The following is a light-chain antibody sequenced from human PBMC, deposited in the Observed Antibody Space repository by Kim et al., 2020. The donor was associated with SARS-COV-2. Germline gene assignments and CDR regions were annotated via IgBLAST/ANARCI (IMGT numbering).Light chain of an antibody. J-gene: IGLJ3*02. CDR2: GNS. CDR1: SSNIGAGYD. Sequence: RVTISCTGSSSNIGAGYDVHWYQQLPGTDPKLLIYGNSNRPSGVPDRFSGSKSGTSASLSITGLQAEDEADYYCQSYDSSLSGWVFGGGTKLTVL. CDR3: QSYDSSLSGWV. V-gene: IGLV1-40*01.